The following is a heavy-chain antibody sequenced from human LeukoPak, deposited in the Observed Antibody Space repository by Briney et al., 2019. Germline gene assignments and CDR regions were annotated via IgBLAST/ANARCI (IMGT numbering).Heavy chain of an antibody. J-gene: IGHJ4*02. V-gene: IGHV3-23*01. CDR1: GFTFSSYA. CDR2: ISATTGST. Sequence: GGSLRLSCAASGFTFSSYAMSWVRQAPGKGLEWVSTISATTGSTHYADSVKGRFIISRDNSKNTLYLQMNSLRAEDTAVYYCASRSYYPSDGGQGTLVTVSS. D-gene: IGHD3-10*01. CDR3: ASRSYYPSD.